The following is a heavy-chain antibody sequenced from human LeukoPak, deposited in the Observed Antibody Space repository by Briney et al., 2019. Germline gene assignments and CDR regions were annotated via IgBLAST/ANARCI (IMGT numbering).Heavy chain of an antibody. CDR2: LSYDGSSK. Sequence: PGRSLRLSCAASGFTFNSYGMNWVRQAPGKGLEWVAVLSYDGSSKYYVDSVKGRFTISRDNSKNTLYLQMNSLRAEDTAVYYCAKGYYGMDVWGQGTTVTVSS. CDR3: AKGYYGMDV. CDR1: GFTFNSYG. V-gene: IGHV3-30*18. J-gene: IGHJ6*02.